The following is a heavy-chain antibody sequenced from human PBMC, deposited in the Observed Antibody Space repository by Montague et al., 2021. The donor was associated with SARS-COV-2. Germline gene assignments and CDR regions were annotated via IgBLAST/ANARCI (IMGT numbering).Heavy chain of an antibody. CDR3: ARGVYNRVIFVVSPHYYFDY. V-gene: IGHV4-34*01. D-gene: IGHD3-9*01. CDR2: VSHPGSA. CDR1: TEAFNGYY. J-gene: IGHJ4*02. Sequence: SETLSLTCAAYTEAFNGYYWTWIRQPPGKGLEWIGDVSHPGSAKYNPSLKGRVSISVNTWRKQVSLRLTSVTAADTATYYCARGVYNRVIFVVSPHYYFDYWGQGNMVAVSA.